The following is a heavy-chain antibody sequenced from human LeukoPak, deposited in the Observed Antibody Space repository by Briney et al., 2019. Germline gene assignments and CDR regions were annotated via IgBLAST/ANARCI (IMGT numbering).Heavy chain of an antibody. Sequence: GGSLRLSCAASGFTFSDYAMTWVRQAPGKGLEWVAVIWYDGSNKYYADSVKGRFTISRDNSKNTLYLQMNSLRAEDTAVYYCARSAGSIVVVPAAARPFDYWGQGTLVTVSS. CDR2: IWYDGSNK. D-gene: IGHD2-2*01. J-gene: IGHJ4*02. V-gene: IGHV3-33*08. CDR3: ARSAGSIVVVPAAARPFDY. CDR1: GFTFSDYA.